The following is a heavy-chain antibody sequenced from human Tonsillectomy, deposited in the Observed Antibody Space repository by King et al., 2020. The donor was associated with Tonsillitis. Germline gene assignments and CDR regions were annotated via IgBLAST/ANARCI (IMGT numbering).Heavy chain of an antibody. CDR3: ARVIGAVAGSATVDYFDY. D-gene: IGHD6-19*01. J-gene: IGHJ4*02. CDR1: GFTFSSYA. V-gene: IGHV3-23*04. CDR2: LSGSGSSA. Sequence: VQLVESGGGLVQPGGSLRLSCAASGFTFSSYAMSWVRQAPGKGLEWVSTLSGSGSSAYYADSVKGRFTFCRDNSKNILYLQMNSLRAEDTAVYYCARVIGAVAGSATVDYFDYWGQGTLVTVS.